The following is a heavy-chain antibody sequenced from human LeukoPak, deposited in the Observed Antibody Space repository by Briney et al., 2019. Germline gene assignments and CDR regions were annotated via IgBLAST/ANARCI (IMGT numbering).Heavy chain of an antibody. D-gene: IGHD3-22*01. Sequence: SQTLSLTCTVSGGSISSGGYYWSWIRQHPGKGLEWIGYIYYSGSTYYNPSLKSRVTISVDTSKNQFSLKLSSVTAADTAVYYCARAPYYYDSSGYYPNYFDYWGQGTLVTVSS. J-gene: IGHJ4*02. CDR3: ARAPYYYDSSGYYPNYFDY. V-gene: IGHV4-31*03. CDR2: IYYSGST. CDR1: GGSISSGGYY.